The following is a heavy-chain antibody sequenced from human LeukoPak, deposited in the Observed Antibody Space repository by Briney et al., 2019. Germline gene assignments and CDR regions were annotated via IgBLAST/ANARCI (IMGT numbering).Heavy chain of an antibody. V-gene: IGHV3-21*01. CDR1: GFTFSSYS. CDR3: ASLLWFGDDAFDI. J-gene: IGHJ3*02. CDR2: ISSSSSYI. Sequence: PGGSLRLSCAASGFTFSSYSMNWVRQAPGKGLEWVSSISSSSSYIYYADLVKGRFTISRDNAKNSLYLQMNSLRAEDTAVYYCASLLWFGDDAFDIWGQGTMVTVSS. D-gene: IGHD3-10*01.